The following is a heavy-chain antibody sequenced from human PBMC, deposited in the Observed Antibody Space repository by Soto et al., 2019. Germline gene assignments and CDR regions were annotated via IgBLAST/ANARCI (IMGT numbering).Heavy chain of an antibody. D-gene: IGHD3-3*01. CDR1: GFTFSSYW. V-gene: IGHV3-74*01. CDR3: ARGRVVIEIYYYYYYMDV. Sequence: EVQLVESGGGLVQPGGSLRLSCAASGFTFSSYWMHWVRQAPGKGLVWVSRINSDGSSTSYADSVKGRFTISRDNAKNTLYLQMNSLRAEDTAVYYCARGRVVIEIYYYYYYMDVWGKGTTVTVSS. CDR2: INSDGSST. J-gene: IGHJ6*03.